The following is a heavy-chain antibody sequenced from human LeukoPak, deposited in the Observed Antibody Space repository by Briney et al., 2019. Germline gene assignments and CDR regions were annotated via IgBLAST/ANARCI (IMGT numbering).Heavy chain of an antibody. J-gene: IGHJ4*02. D-gene: IGHD5-12*01. Sequence: PGGSLRLSCRASGFSFSSFAMNWVRQAPGKGLEWVSSIDGAASNTYYADSVKGRFTLSRDKSKNAVFLQMNSLRVEDTAMYYCARDRVLVVASFFEYWGPGTLVTVSS. CDR1: GFSFSSFA. CDR3: ARDRVLVVASFFEY. CDR2: IDGAASNT. V-gene: IGHV3-23*01.